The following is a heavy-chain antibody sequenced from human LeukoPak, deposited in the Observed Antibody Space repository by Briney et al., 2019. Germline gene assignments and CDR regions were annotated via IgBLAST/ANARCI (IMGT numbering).Heavy chain of an antibody. CDR2: VYSSGST. V-gene: IGHV4-4*07. CDR1: GGSISSYY. CDR3: ARGHGEAFDI. J-gene: IGHJ3*02. Sequence: SETLFLTCTVSGGSISSYYWNWIRQPAGKGLEWIGRVYSSGSTNYNPSLKSRITMSVNTSKNQFSLRLSSVTAADTAVYYCARGHGEAFDIWGQGTVVTVSS.